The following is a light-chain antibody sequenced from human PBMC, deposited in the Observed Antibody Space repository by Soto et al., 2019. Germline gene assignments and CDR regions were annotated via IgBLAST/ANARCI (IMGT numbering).Light chain of an antibody. CDR3: QQYNSWAPLT. J-gene: IGKJ4*01. CDR2: GAS. V-gene: IGKV3-15*01. Sequence: EIVMTQSPATLSVSPGERATLSCRASQSVSSNLAWYQQKPGQAPRILIYGASTRATGIPARFSGSGSVTELTLTITSLQSEDLAVYYCQQYNSWAPLTFGGGTKVEIK. CDR1: QSVSSN.